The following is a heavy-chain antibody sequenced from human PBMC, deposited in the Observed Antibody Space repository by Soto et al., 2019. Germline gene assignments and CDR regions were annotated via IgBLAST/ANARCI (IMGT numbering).Heavy chain of an antibody. CDR2: ISYDGSNK. D-gene: IGHD2-2*01. CDR3: AKEELLWSVDYYYGLDV. Sequence: PGGSLRLSCAASGFTFSSYGMHWVRQAPGKGPEWVAVISYDGSNKYYADSVKGRFTISRDNSKNTLYLQMNSLRAEDTAVYYCAKEELLWSVDYYYGLDVWGQGTTVTVSS. J-gene: IGHJ6*02. V-gene: IGHV3-30*18. CDR1: GFTFSSYG.